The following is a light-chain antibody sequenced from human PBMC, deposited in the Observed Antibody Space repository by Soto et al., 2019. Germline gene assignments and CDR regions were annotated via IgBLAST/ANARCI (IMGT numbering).Light chain of an antibody. CDR2: EDT. Sequence: QSVLTQPASVSDSPGQSITISCTGTSSDFGSYDLVSWYQHHPGKAPKLMIYEDTKRPSGVSHRFSGSKSGNTASLTIAGLQAEDEGDYCCCLYAGTFYVFGPGTKLTVL. CDR3: CLYAGTFYV. J-gene: IGLJ1*01. V-gene: IGLV2-23*01. CDR1: SSDFGSYDL.